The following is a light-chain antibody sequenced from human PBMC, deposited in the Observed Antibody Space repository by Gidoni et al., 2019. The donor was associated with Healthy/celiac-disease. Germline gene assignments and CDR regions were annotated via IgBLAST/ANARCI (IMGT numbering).Light chain of an antibody. CDR2: AAS. V-gene: IGKV1-39*01. J-gene: IGKJ5*01. Sequence: DIQMTQSPSSLSASVGDRVTITCRASQSISSYLNWYQQKPGKAPKLLIYAASSLQSGVPSRFSGSGSGTDFTLTISSLQPEEFATYYCQQSYSTPQGTFGQGTRLEIK. CDR1: QSISSY. CDR3: QQSYSTPQGT.